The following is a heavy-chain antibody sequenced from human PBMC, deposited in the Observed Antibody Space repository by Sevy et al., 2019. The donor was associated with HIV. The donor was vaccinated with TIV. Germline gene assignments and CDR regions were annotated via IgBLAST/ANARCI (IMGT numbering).Heavy chain of an antibody. CDR1: GGSISGYY. J-gene: IGHJ6*03. CDR2: IYYSGSP. D-gene: IGHD3-16*01. Sequence: SETLSLTCNVSGGSISGYYWSWIRQPPGKGLQWIGFIYYSGSPNYNPSLKSRVTISVDTPKNQFSLKLSSVTAADTAVYYCARLILGEGSYYDYTDVWGKGTTVTVSS. V-gene: IGHV4-59*12. CDR3: ARLILGEGSYYDYTDV.